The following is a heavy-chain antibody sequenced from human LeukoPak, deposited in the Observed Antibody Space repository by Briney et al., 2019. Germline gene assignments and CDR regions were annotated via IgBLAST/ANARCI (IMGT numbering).Heavy chain of an antibody. CDR1: GFPFHNYW. CDR2: IDQDGKEK. D-gene: IGHD3-10*01. Sequence: GGSLRLSCVASGFPFHNYWMTWVRQAPGKGLGWVANIDQDGKEKYYVDSVKGRFTISRDNAEKSLYLEMNSLGVEDTARYYCARGLYGSGRRSLMALWGPGTLVTVSS. J-gene: IGHJ4*02. V-gene: IGHV3-7*01. CDR3: ARGLYGSGRRSLMAL.